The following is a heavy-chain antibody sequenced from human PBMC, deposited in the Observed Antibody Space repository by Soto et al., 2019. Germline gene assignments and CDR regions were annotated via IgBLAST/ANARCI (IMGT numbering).Heavy chain of an antibody. J-gene: IGHJ5*02. Sequence: SETLSLTCTVSGGSISSGGYYWSWIRQHPGKGLEWIGYIYYSGSTYYNPSLKSRVTISVDTSKNQFSLKLSSVTAADTAVYYCASDRGGGYYGSGSYISWFDPWGQGTLVTVSS. V-gene: IGHV4-31*03. D-gene: IGHD3-10*01. CDR2: IYYSGST. CDR3: ASDRGGGYYGSGSYISWFDP. CDR1: GGSISSGGYY.